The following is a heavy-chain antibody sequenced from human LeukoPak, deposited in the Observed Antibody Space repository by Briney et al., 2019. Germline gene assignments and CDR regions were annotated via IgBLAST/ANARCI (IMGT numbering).Heavy chain of an antibody. Sequence: PGGSLRLSCAASGFPFSDSAIHWVRQASGKGLEWVGRIGGKVNSYATTYAASVKGRFTISRDDSKSTAYLQMNSLETEDTAVYYCTRPFWATSTWDGGDYWGQGTLVTVSS. D-gene: IGHD6-13*01. J-gene: IGHJ4*02. V-gene: IGHV3-73*01. CDR2: IGGKVNSYAT. CDR1: GFPFSDSA. CDR3: TRPFWATSTWDGGDY.